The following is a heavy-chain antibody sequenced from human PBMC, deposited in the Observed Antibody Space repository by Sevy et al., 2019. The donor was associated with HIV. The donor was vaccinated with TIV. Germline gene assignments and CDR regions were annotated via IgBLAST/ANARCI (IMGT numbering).Heavy chain of an antibody. D-gene: IGHD3-3*02. CDR3: ARGWPIHL. CDR1: GFSFDNHA. V-gene: IGHV3-23*01. Sequence: GGSLRLSCAASGFSFDNHAMMWFRQPPGKGLEWVSTTPTTGISTFYANSVRGRFIISRDNSKSTLYLEMNSLRVDDTALYYCARGWPIHLWGQGTLVTVSS. CDR2: TPTTGIST. J-gene: IGHJ4*02.